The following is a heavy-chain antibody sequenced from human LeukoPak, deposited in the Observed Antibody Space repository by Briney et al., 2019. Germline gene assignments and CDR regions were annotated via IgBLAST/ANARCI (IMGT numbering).Heavy chain of an antibody. CDR2: IYYSGST. CDR1: GGSISSYY. Sequence: TSETLSLTCTVSGGSISSYYWSWVRQPPGKGLEWIGYIYYSGSTNYNPSLKSRVTISVDTSKNQFSLKLSSVTAADTAVYYCARSSSGWYSDYWGQGTLVTVSS. CDR3: ARSSSGWYSDY. J-gene: IGHJ4*02. D-gene: IGHD6-19*01. V-gene: IGHV4-59*08.